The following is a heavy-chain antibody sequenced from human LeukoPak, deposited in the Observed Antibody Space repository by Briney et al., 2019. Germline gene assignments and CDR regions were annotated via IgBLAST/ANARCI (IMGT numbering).Heavy chain of an antibody. CDR2: IKQDGREK. D-gene: IGHD2-2*01. V-gene: IGHV3-7*01. Sequence: GGSLRLSCAASGFTFSSYWMSWVRQAPGKGLEWVANIKQDGREKYYVDSVKGRFTISRDNAKNSLYLQMNSLRAEDTAVYYCAREDIVVVPAAESIYYYYGMDVWGQGTTVTVSS. CDR3: AREDIVVVPAAESIYYYYGMDV. J-gene: IGHJ6*02. CDR1: GFTFSSYW.